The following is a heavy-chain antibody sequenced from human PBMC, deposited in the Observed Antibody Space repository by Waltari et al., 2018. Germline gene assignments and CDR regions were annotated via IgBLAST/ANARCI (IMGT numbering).Heavy chain of an antibody. CDR1: GGSISSSSYY. J-gene: IGHJ4*02. Sequence: QLQLQESGPGLVKPSETLSLTCTVSGGSISSSSYYWGWIQPPGKGLEWIGSIYYSVSTYDTPPLKSRGGITVDTCKHQFSLKLSSVNAADTAVYYCARRGYSYDLDYWGQGNLVPVSS. CDR2: IYYSVST. CDR3: ARRGYSYDLDY. V-gene: IGHV4-39*01. D-gene: IGHD5-18*01.